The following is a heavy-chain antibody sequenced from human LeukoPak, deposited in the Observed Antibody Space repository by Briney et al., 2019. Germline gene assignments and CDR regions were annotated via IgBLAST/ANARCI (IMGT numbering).Heavy chain of an antibody. V-gene: IGHV4-59*10. D-gene: IGHD3-10*01. J-gene: IGHJ4*02. CDR3: ARVGYYGVVRIFDY. CDR1: GGSFSGYY. Sequence: PSETLSLTCAVYGGSFSGYYWSWIRQPAGKGLEWIGRIYTSGSTNYNPSLKSRVTISVDTSKNQFSLKLSSVTAADTAVYYCARVGYYGVVRIFDYWGQGTLVTVSS. CDR2: IYTSGST.